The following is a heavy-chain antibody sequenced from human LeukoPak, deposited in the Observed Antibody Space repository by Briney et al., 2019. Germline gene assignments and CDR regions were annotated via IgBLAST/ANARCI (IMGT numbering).Heavy chain of an antibody. Sequence: SETLSLTRTVSGGSISSSSDYWGWIRKPPGKGLEWLGSIYYSGSTYYNPSLKSRVTISVDTSKNQFSLKLSSVTAADTAVYYCARLGAGSSGYLDYWGQGTLVTVSS. V-gene: IGHV4-39*01. CDR3: ARLGAGSSGYLDY. D-gene: IGHD3-22*01. CDR2: IYYSGST. J-gene: IGHJ4*02. CDR1: GGSISSSSDY.